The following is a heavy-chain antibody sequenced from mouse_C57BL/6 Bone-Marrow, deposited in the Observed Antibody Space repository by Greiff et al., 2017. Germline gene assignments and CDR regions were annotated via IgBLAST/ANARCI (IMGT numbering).Heavy chain of an antibody. CDR2: IDPNSGGT. Sequence: QVQLQQPGAELVKPGASVKLSCKASGYTFTSYWMHWVKQRPGRGLEWIGRIDPNSGGTKYNEKFKSKATLTVDKPSSTTYMQLSSLTSEDSAVYYCARSRRLRRGGAMDYWGQGTSVTVSS. CDR1: GYTFTSYW. J-gene: IGHJ4*01. CDR3: ARSRRLRRGGAMDY. D-gene: IGHD2-4*01. V-gene: IGHV1-72*01.